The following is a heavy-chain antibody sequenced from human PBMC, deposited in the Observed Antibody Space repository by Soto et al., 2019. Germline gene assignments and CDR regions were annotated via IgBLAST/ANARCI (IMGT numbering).Heavy chain of an antibody. CDR2: ISYDGSGK. D-gene: IGHD3-10*01. Sequence: QVPLVQSGGDVVQPGRSLRLSCAASGFTFSSYGMHWVRQAPGKALEWVAVISYDGSGKYYADSVEGRFTMSRDNSKTAFNLQINSLRAEDTAVYYCEGEDASGYWGEGNLDTVSS. J-gene: IGHJ4*02. CDR1: GFTFSSYG. CDR3: EGEDASGY. V-gene: IGHV3-30*03.